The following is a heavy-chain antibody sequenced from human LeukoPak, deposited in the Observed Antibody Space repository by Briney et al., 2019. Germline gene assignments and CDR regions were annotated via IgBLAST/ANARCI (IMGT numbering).Heavy chain of an antibody. CDR2: IKQDGSEK. J-gene: IGHJ4*02. V-gene: IGHV3-7*03. Sequence: GGSLRLSCAASGFTFSSYWMSWVRQAPGKGLEWVANIKQDGSEKYYVDSVKGRFTISRDNAKNSLYLQMNSLRAEDTALYYCASSDYYGSGSCDYWGQGTLVTVSS. CDR3: ASSDYYGSGSCDY. CDR1: GFTFSSYW. D-gene: IGHD3-10*01.